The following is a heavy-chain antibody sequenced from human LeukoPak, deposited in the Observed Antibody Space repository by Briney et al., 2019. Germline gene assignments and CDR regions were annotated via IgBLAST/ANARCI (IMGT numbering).Heavy chain of an antibody. CDR2: ISWNSGSI. J-gene: IGHJ4*02. Sequence: GGSLRLSCAASGFTFDDYAMHWVRQAPGKGLEWVSGISWNSGSIGYADSVKGRFTISRDNAKNSLYLQMNSLRAEDTALYYCAKDKFPGAVAEVAFDYWGQGTLVTVSS. CDR1: GFTFDDYA. CDR3: AKDKFPGAVAEVAFDY. D-gene: IGHD6-19*01. V-gene: IGHV3-9*01.